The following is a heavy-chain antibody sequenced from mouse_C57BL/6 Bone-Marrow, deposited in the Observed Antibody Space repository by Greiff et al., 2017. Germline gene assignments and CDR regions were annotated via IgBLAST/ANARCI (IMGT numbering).Heavy chain of an antibody. Sequence: VQLQQSGPELVKPGASVKISCKASGYSFTGYYMNWVKQSPEKSLEWIGEINPSTGGTSYNQKFKAKATLPVDKSSSTAYMQLKSLTSEDSAVYYCARRGYSNYGAMDYWGKGTSVTVSS. V-gene: IGHV1-42*01. CDR3: ARRGYSNYGAMDY. J-gene: IGHJ4*01. D-gene: IGHD2-5*01. CDR2: INPSTGGT. CDR1: GYSFTGYY.